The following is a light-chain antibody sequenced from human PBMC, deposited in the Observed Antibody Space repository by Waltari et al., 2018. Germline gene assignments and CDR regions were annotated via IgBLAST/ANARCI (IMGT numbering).Light chain of an antibody. CDR1: GSNIGAGYD. V-gene: IGLV1-40*01. CDR2: GVN. Sequence: QSVLTQPPSVSGAPGQRVTISCSGSGSNIGAGYDVHWYRQLPGKAPPLPIYGVNPRPPGVSDRFSGSQFDTSASLAIAGLQADDEADYYCQSYDTTLSVVFGGGTKLTVL. J-gene: IGLJ2*01. CDR3: QSYDTTLSVV.